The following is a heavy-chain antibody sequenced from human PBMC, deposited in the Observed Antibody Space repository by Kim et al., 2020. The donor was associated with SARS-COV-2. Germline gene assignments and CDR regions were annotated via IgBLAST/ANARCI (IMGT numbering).Heavy chain of an antibody. Sequence: GGSLRLSCAASGFTFSSHAMSWVRLAPGKGLEWVSSISDSGTGIHYADSVKGRFTISRDNLRNRLYLQMNSLRAEDTAVYYCAKRKAVGATAPDYWGQGT. CDR3: AKRKAVGATAPDY. CDR2: ISDSGTGI. J-gene: IGHJ4*02. V-gene: IGHV3-23*01. D-gene: IGHD1-26*01. CDR1: GFTFSSHA.